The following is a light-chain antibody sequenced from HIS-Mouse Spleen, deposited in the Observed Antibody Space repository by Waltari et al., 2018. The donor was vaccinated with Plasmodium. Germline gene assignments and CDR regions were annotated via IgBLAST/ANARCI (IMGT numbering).Light chain of an antibody. J-gene: IGLJ1*01. CDR3: CSYAGSYTYV. CDR1: RSDVGGYTY. V-gene: IGLV2-11*01. Sequence: QSALTQPRSVSGSPGQSVTISCTGTRSDVGGYTYVSWYQQHPGKAPKLMIYDVSKRPSGGPDRFSGSKSGNTASLTISGLQAEDEADYYCCSYAGSYTYVFGTGTKVTVL. CDR2: DVS.